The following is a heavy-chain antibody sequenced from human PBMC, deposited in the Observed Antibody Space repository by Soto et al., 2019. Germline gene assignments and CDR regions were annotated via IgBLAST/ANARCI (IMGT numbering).Heavy chain of an antibody. CDR1: GFTFSSYA. J-gene: IGHJ4*02. V-gene: IGHV3-23*01. CDR2: IDGSGGIT. D-gene: IGHD3-3*01. CDR3: ARDSGFLEWLPYYFDY. Sequence: GGSLRLSCAASGFTFSSYAMSWVRQAPGKGLEWVSSIDGSGGITYYADSVKGRFTISRDNAKNSLYLQMNSLRAEDTAVYYCARDSGFLEWLPYYFDYWGQGTLVTVSS.